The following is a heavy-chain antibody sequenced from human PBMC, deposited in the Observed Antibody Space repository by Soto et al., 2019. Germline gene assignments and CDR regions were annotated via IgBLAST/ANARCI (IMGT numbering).Heavy chain of an antibody. Sequence: GGSLRLSCAASGFIFSSSWMTWVRQAPGKGLEWVATIKPDGSEEYYVESVKGRFAVSRDNAQNSLYLQMSSLRADDTAVYHCARKDYYYETSNAGWFDPWGQGTLVTVSS. D-gene: IGHD3-22*01. CDR2: IKPDGSEE. CDR1: GFIFSSSW. CDR3: ARKDYYYETSNAGWFDP. V-gene: IGHV3-7*05. J-gene: IGHJ5*02.